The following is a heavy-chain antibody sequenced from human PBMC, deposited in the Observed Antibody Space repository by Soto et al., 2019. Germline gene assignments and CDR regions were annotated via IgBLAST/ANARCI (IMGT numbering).Heavy chain of an antibody. CDR2: IIPMLTVT. J-gene: IGHJ3*02. V-gene: IGHV1-69*02. Sequence: QVHLVQSGAEVKTPGSSVKVSCKAAGGTFNTYTLIWVRQAPGHGLEWMGRIIPMLTVTNSAQKFQGRVTLTADKSTRTAFMELTSLRSDDTVIYCCSIGSWSAETFDIWGQGTMVTVSS. D-gene: IGHD2-2*01. CDR3: SIGSWSAETFDI. CDR1: GGTFNTYT.